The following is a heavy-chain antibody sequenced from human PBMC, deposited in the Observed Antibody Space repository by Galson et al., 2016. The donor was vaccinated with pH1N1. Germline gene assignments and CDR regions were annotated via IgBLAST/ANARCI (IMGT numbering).Heavy chain of an antibody. V-gene: IGHV3-48*02. CDR2: ISASSLSI. Sequence: SLRLSCAASGFTFSTYNMNWVRQAPGKGLEWLSYISASSLSIYYADSVKGRFTISRDNAKESLYLQMNSLRDDDTAMYYCTRGGRLPTRPLEGDDSWGQGTLVTVSS. CDR1: GFTFSTYN. J-gene: IGHJ4*02. CDR3: TRGGRLPTRPLEGDDS. D-gene: IGHD3-3*01.